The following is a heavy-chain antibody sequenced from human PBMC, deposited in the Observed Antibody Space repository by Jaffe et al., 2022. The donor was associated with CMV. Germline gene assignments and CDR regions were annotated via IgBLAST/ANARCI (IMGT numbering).Heavy chain of an antibody. CDR2: IYSGGST. Sequence: EVQLVESGGGLVQPGGSLRLSCAASGFTVSSNYMSWVRQAPGKGLEWVSVIYSGGSTYYADSVKGRFTISRDNSKNTLYLQMNSLRAEDTAVYYCARVSGTYYYDSSGYYSPEHAFDIWGQGTMVTVSS. CDR1: GFTVSSNY. D-gene: IGHD3-22*01. V-gene: IGHV3-66*01. CDR3: ARVSGTYYYDSSGYYSPEHAFDI. J-gene: IGHJ3*02.